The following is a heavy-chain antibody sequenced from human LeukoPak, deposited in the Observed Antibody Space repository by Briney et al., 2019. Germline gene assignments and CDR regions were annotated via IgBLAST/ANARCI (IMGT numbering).Heavy chain of an antibody. Sequence: SETLSLTCTDSGGSFSSSDYYWGWIRQPPGKGLEWIGSIYYSGTTYYNPSLKSRVTISVDTSKKQFSLKLRSVTAADTAVYYCARHEWGITNAFDIWGQGTMVTVSS. J-gene: IGHJ3*02. CDR3: ARHEWGITNAFDI. CDR2: IYYSGTT. D-gene: IGHD1-14*01. CDR1: GGSFSSSDYY. V-gene: IGHV4-39*01.